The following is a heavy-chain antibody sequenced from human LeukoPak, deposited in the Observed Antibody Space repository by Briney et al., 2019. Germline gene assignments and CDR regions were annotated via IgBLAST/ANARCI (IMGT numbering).Heavy chain of an antibody. V-gene: IGHV4-61*02. CDR1: GGSINSGSYY. CDR3: ARDLNWGLDY. CDR2: IKASGNT. J-gene: IGHJ4*02. Sequence: PSQTLSLTCTVSGGSINSGSYYWSWIRQPAGKGLEWIGRIKASGNTDYNPSLKTRVTLSVDTSNNQFSLKLSSVTASDTAVYYCARDLNWGLDYWGLGTLVIVSS. D-gene: IGHD7-27*01.